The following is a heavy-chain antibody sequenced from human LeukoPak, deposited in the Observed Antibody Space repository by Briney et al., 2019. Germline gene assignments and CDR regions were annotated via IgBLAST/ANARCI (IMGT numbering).Heavy chain of an antibody. Sequence: GGSLRLSCAASGFTFSSYAMHWVRQAPGKGLEWVAVISYDGSNKYYADSVKGRFTISRDNSKNTLYLQMSSLRAEDTAVYYCARGPGYYWGQGTLVTVSS. CDR2: ISYDGSNK. J-gene: IGHJ4*02. CDR1: GFTFSSYA. D-gene: IGHD2-2*01. CDR3: ARGPGYY. V-gene: IGHV3-30*04.